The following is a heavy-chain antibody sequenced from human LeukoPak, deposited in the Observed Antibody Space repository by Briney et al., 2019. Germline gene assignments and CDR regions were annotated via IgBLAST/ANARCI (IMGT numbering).Heavy chain of an antibody. CDR2: IYYGGST. V-gene: IGHV4-39*07. J-gene: IGHJ4*02. CDR3: ARESRIVDVVATPAY. Sequence: SETLSLTCTVSGGSISSSNYYWGWIRQSPGKGLEWIGSIYYGGSTYYNPSLKSRVTISVDTSKNQFSLKLSSVTAADTAIYYCARESRIVDVVATPAYWGQGTLVTVSS. CDR1: GGSISSSNYY. D-gene: IGHD5-12*01.